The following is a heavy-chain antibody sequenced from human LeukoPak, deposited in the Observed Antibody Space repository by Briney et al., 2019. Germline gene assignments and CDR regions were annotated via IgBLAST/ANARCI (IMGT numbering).Heavy chain of an antibody. J-gene: IGHJ4*02. CDR3: AKVLAGAVAFGY. CDR1: GYTFTGYY. CDR2: INPSTGGT. V-gene: IGHV1-2*02. D-gene: IGHD6-19*01. Sequence: ASVKVSCKASGYTFTGYYMHWVRQAPGQGLEYMGWINPSTGGTNYAQRFQGRVTMTRDTSISTAYMELSRLRSDDTAVYYFAKVLAGAVAFGYWAQGSLFTVSS.